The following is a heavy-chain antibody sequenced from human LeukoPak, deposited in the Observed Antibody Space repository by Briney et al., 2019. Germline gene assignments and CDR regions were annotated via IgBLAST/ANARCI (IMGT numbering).Heavy chain of an antibody. D-gene: IGHD3-10*01. V-gene: IGHV4-39*07. J-gene: IGHJ4*02. CDR1: GGSISSSSYY. CDR3: ALEDGSGSYHDY. Sequence: SETLSLTCTVSGGSISSSSYYWGWIRQPPGKGLEWIGSIYYSGSTYYNPSLKSRATISVDTSKNQVSLKLSSVTAADTAVYYCALEDGSGSYHDYWGQGTLVTVSS. CDR2: IYYSGST.